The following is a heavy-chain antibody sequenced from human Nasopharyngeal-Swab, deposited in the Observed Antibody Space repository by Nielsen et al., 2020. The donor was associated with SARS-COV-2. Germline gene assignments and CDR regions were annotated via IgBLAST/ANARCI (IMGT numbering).Heavy chain of an antibody. CDR1: GFTFSTCA. CDR3: AKYYFDSSGYYYFDY. V-gene: IGHV3-30*18. CDR2: ISNDGSNK. Sequence: GGSLRLSCEASGFTFSTCAMNWVRQAPGKGLEWVAVISNDGSNKYYADSVKGRFTISRDNSKNTLYLQMNNLRTEDTAVYYCAKYYFDSSGYYYFDYWGQGTLVTVSS. D-gene: IGHD3-22*01. J-gene: IGHJ4*02.